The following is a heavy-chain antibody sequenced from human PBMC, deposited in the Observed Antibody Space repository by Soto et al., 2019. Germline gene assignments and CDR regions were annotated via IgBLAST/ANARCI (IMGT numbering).Heavy chain of an antibody. CDR2: IYHSGTF. CDR1: GGSVESSSC. V-gene: IGHV4-4*02. CDR3: VRSVPAATWAYNGMDV. D-gene: IGHD2-15*01. Sequence: QVRLKESGPGLVKPSGTLSLTCAVSGGSVESSSCWSWVRQAPGKGLEWIGEIYHSGTFNYNPSLSIRVSVSVDKSTNQFSLNLNSVTAADTAVYYCVRSVPAATWAYNGMDVWGQGTTVTLSS. J-gene: IGHJ6*02.